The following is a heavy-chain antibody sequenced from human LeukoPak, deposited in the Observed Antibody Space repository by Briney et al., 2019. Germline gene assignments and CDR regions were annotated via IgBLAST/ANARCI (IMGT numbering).Heavy chain of an antibody. CDR2: IKEDGSEK. Sequence: SGGSLRLSCAASGITFSNSWMCWVRQAPGKGLEWVANIKEDGSEKYYVNSVKGRFTISRDNAKNSLYLQMNSLRAEDTAVCYCARGGGSGSYYKRELDYWGQGTLVTVSS. CDR1: GITFSNSW. CDR3: ARGGGSGSYYKRELDY. D-gene: IGHD3-10*01. V-gene: IGHV3-7*01. J-gene: IGHJ4*02.